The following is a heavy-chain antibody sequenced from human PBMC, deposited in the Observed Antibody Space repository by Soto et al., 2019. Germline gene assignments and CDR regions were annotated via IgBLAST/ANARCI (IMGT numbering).Heavy chain of an antibody. CDR1: GGSISSSSYY. V-gene: IGHV4-39*01. D-gene: IGHD3-22*01. Sequence: SETLSLTCTVSGGSISSSSYYWGWIRQPPGKGLEWIGSIYYSGSTYYNPSLKSRVTISVDTSKNQFSLKLSSVAAADTAVYYYASLGPKSDSSGYKYYFDYCGQGTLVTV. CDR3: ASLGPKSDSSGYKYYFDY. J-gene: IGHJ4*02. CDR2: IYYSGST.